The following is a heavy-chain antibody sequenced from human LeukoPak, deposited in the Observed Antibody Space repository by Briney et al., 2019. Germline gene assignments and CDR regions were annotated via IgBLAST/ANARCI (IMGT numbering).Heavy chain of an antibody. Sequence: NPSETLSLTCTVSAGSISIYYWSWIRRPPGKGLEWIGTIYYTGSTNYNPSLESRVTMSVDTSKNQFSLKLSSLTAADTAVYFCARGSHYYSYYGLDVWGQGTTVTVSS. CDR3: ARGSHYYSYYGLDV. V-gene: IGHV4-59*01. CDR1: AGSISIYY. J-gene: IGHJ6*02. CDR2: IYYTGST.